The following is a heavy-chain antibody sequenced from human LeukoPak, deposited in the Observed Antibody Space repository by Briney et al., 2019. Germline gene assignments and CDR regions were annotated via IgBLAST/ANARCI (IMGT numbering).Heavy chain of an antibody. J-gene: IGHJ3*02. CDR1: GFTFSSYW. CDR2: IKQDGSEK. V-gene: IGHV3-7*01. D-gene: IGHD6-25*01. Sequence: GGSLRLSCAASGFTFSSYWMHWVRQAPGKGLEWVANIKQDGSEKYYVDSVKGRFTISRDNAKNSLYLQMNSLRAEDAAVYYCARARGEKRIRPDAFDIWGQGTMVTVSS. CDR3: ARARGEKRIRPDAFDI.